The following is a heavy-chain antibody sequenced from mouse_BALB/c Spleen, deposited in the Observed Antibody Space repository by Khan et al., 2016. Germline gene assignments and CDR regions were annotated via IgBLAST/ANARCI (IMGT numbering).Heavy chain of an antibody. Sequence: EVQCQESGPGLVKPSQSLSLTCPVTGYPITSGYYWNWIRQFPGNKLEWMGYISYDGSNNYNPSLKNRISITRATSKNQFFLKLNSVTTEDTATYYCARGSSFDDWGQGTTLTVSS. J-gene: IGHJ2*01. V-gene: IGHV3-6*02. D-gene: IGHD1-3*01. CDR3: ARGSSFDD. CDR2: ISYDGSN. CDR1: GYPITSGYY.